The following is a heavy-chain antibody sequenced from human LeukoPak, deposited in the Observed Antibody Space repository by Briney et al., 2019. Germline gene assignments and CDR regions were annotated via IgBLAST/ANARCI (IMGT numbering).Heavy chain of an antibody. J-gene: IGHJ4*02. CDR3: ARDPLTQNDY. V-gene: IGHV3-7*01. Sequence: PGGSLRLSCAASGFTFDAYWMSWVRRAPGKGLEWVANTKQDGNEKYYVDSVKGRFTIYRDNAKNSLYLQMNSLRADDTAVYYCARDPLTQNDYWGQGTLVAVSS. CDR2: TKQDGNEK. D-gene: IGHD1-14*01. CDR1: GFTFDAYW.